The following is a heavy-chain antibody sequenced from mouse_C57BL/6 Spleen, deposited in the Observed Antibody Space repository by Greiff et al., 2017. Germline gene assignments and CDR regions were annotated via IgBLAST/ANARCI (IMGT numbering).Heavy chain of an antibody. V-gene: IGHV1-59*01. CDR1: GYTFTSYW. Sequence: QVQVQQPGAELVRPGTSVKLSCKASGYTFTSYWMHWVKQRPGQGLEWIGVIDPSDSYTNYNQKFKGKATLTVDTSSSTAYMQLSSLTSEDSAVYYCARYYGSRPWYFDVWGTGTTVTVSS. CDR3: ARYYGSRPWYFDV. D-gene: IGHD1-1*01. CDR2: IDPSDSYT. J-gene: IGHJ1*03.